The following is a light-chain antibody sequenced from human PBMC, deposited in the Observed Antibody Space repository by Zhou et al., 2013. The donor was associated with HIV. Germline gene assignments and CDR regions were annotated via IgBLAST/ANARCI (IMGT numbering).Light chain of an antibody. J-gene: IGKJ1*01. CDR1: QSVSRNY. CDR2: AAS. V-gene: IGKV3-20*01. CDR3: QVYGSSQWT. Sequence: EIVLTQSPGTLSLSPGERATLSCGASQSVSRNYFAWYQQKPGQAPRLLIYAASSRATGIPDRFSGSGSGTDFTLTISRLEPEDFAVYYCQVYGSSQWTFGQGPRWKS.